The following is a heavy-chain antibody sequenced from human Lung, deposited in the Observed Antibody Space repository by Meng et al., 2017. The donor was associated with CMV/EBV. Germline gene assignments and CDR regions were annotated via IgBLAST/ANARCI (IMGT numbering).Heavy chain of an antibody. CDR2: IYWDDDK. J-gene: IGHJ5*02. V-gene: IGHV2-5*02. D-gene: IGHD6-19*01. CDR1: GFSLSTGGVG. CDR3: AHIGSGWYWGGIINWFDP. Sequence: QITLKESGPTLVKPTQTLTMTCTFSGFSLSTGGVGVGWILQPPGKALEWLALIYWDDDKRYSPSLKSRLTITKDTSKHQVVLTMTNMDPVDTTTYYCAHIGSGWYWGGIINWFDPWGQGTLVTVSS.